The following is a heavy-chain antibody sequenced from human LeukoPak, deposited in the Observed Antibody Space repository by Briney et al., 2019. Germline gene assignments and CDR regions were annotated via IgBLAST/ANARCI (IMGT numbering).Heavy chain of an antibody. V-gene: IGHV3-73*01. CDR1: GFTFSGSA. CDR3: TSVLPGYSSGWFD. CDR2: IRSKANSYAT. J-gene: IGHJ4*02. Sequence: PGGSLRLSCAASGFTFSGSAMHWVRQASGKGLEWVGRIRSKANSYATAYAASVKGRFTTSRDDSKNTAYLQMNSLKTEDTAVYYCTSVLPGYSSGWFDWGQGTLVTVSS. D-gene: IGHD6-19*01.